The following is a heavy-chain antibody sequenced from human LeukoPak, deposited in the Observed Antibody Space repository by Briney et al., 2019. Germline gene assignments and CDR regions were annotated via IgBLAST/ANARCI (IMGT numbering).Heavy chain of an antibody. J-gene: IGHJ4*02. CDR2: INHSGST. D-gene: IGHD6-6*01. Sequence: SETLSLTCAVYGGSFSGYYWSWIRQPPGKGLEWIGEINHSGSTNYNPSLKSRVTISVDTSKNQFSLKLSSVTAADTAVYYCARSIAARRYDYWGQGTLVTVSS. V-gene: IGHV4-34*01. CDR3: ARSIAARRYDY. CDR1: GGSFSGYY.